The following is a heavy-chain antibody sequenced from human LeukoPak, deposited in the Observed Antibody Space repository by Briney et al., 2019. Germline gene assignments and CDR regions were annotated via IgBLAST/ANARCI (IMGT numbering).Heavy chain of an antibody. CDR1: GYSISSGYY. J-gene: IGHJ4*02. Sequence: SSETLSLTCTVSGYSISSGYYWGWIRQPPGKGLEWIGSIYHSGSTYYNPSLKSRVTISVDTSKNQFSLKLTSVTAADTAVYYCARQTGSGLFILPGGQGTLVTVSS. V-gene: IGHV4-38-2*02. CDR3: ARQTGSGLFILP. D-gene: IGHD3/OR15-3a*01. CDR2: IYHSGST.